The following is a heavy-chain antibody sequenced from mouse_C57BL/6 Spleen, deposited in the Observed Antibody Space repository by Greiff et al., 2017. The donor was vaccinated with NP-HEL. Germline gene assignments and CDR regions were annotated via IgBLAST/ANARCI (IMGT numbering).Heavy chain of an antibody. Sequence: VKLVESGAEPVKPGASVKISCKASGYAFSSYWMNWVKQRPGKGLEWIGQIYPGDGDTNYNGKFKGKATLTADKSSSTAYMQLSSLTSEDSAVYFCARGYYGNYIDYWGQGTTLTVSS. D-gene: IGHD2-1*01. CDR2: IYPGDGDT. J-gene: IGHJ2*01. V-gene: IGHV1-80*01. CDR3: ARGYYGNYIDY. CDR1: GYAFSSYW.